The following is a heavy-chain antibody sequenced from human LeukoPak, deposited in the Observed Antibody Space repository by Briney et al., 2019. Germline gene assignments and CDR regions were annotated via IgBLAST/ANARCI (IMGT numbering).Heavy chain of an antibody. D-gene: IGHD6-13*01. CDR1: GFTFSAYA. Sequence: GGSLRLSCEASGFTFSAYAMTGVRQAPGKGLEWVSSIGSDNKPHYSGSVKGRFAISRDNSKNMLFLQLNSLRAEDTAVYYCARDAVYSSSWQYYWGQGTLVTVSS. J-gene: IGHJ4*02. CDR2: IGSDNKP. CDR3: ARDAVYSSSWQYY. V-gene: IGHV3-23*01.